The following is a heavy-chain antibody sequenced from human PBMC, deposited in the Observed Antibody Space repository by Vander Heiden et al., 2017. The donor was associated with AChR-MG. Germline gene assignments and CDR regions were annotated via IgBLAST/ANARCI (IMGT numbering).Heavy chain of an antibody. Sequence: QVQLVQSGAEVKKRGSSVKVSCKASGGTVSSYSNRWVRQGPGQGVEWMGGIIPIFGTANYAQKFQGRVTITADKSTSTAYMELSSLRSEDTAVYYCAREWPGYSSGWYPAYGMDVWGQGTTVTVSS. CDR3: AREWPGYSSGWYPAYGMDV. CDR1: GGTVSSYS. D-gene: IGHD6-19*01. V-gene: IGHV1-69*06. J-gene: IGHJ6*02. CDR2: IIPIFGTA.